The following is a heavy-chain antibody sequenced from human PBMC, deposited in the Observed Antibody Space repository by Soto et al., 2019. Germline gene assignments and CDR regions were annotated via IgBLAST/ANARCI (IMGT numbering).Heavy chain of an antibody. CDR3: ARGNHRWLQLWYFDL. CDR1: GGTFSSYA. J-gene: IGHJ2*01. D-gene: IGHD5-12*01. CDR2: IIPIFGTV. Sequence: QVQLVQSGAEVKKPGSSVKVSCKASGGTFSSYAIIWVRQAPGQGLEWMGGIIPIFGTVNYAQKFQGRVTITADESTSTAYMELSSLRSEDTAVYYCARGNHRWLQLWYFDLWGRGTLVTVSS. V-gene: IGHV1-69*12.